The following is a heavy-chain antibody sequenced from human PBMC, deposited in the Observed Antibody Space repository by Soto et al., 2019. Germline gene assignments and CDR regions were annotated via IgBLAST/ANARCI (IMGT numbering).Heavy chain of an antibody. CDR3: ARDFLRGDPPYYYYYMDV. J-gene: IGHJ6*03. CDR2: TYYRSKWYN. Sequence: PSQTLSLTCAISGDSVSSNSAAWNWIRQSPSRGLEWLGRTYYRSKWYNDYAVSVKSRITINPDTSKNQFSLQLNSVTPEDTAVYYCARDFLRGDPPYYYYYMDVWSKGTTVTVSS. V-gene: IGHV6-1*01. D-gene: IGHD3-10*01. CDR1: GDSVSSNSAA.